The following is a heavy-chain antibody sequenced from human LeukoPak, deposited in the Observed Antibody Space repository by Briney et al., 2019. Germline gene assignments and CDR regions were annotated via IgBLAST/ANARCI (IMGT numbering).Heavy chain of an antibody. CDR3: AGYSAARAGY. CDR1: GFTFSNYV. V-gene: IGHV3-23*01. J-gene: IGHJ4*02. CDR2: ISGSDGTT. D-gene: IGHD2-2*01. Sequence: GGSVRLSCAASGFTFSNYVMSWVRQAPGKGLEWVSDISGSDGTTHYADSVKGRFTISRDNSKNTLYLQMNSLRAEDTAVYYCAGYSAARAGYWGQGTLVTVSS.